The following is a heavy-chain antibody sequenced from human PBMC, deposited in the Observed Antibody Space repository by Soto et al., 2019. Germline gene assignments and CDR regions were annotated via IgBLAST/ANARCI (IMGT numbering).Heavy chain of an antibody. CDR1: GFTFTTYC. J-gene: IGHJ6*02. D-gene: IGHD7-27*01. V-gene: IGHV3-64*01. Sequence: EVQLVESGGGLVQPGGSLTLSCVASGFTFTTYCMHWVRQAPGKGLEYLSAISNDAGHTYYANSVKDRFTISRDNSKDTLYLHMGSLGPEEMAVYDSARGHLPWDYHSYGMDVWGQGTTVTVSS. CDR3: ARGHLPWDYHSYGMDV. CDR2: ISNDAGHT.